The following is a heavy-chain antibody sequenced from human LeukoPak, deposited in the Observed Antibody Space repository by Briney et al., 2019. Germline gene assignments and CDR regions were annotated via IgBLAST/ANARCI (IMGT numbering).Heavy chain of an antibody. CDR2: ISSSGSTI. J-gene: IGHJ4*02. CDR3: AKDSGLLWFGEPVDY. CDR1: GFTFSDYY. D-gene: IGHD3-10*01. V-gene: IGHV3-11*01. Sequence: GGSLRLSCAASGFTFSDYYMRWIRHAPGEGLEGVSYISSSGSTIYYADSVKGRFTISRDNAKNSLYLQINSLRAEDTAVYYCAKDSGLLWFGEPVDYWGQGTLVTVSS.